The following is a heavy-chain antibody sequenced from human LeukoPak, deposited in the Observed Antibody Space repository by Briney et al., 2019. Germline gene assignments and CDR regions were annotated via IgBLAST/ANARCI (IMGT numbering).Heavy chain of an antibody. CDR3: ARANSGYDLGYYYYYMDV. J-gene: IGHJ6*03. V-gene: IGHV4-59*01. D-gene: IGHD5-12*01. CDR1: GGSISSYY. CDR2: IYYSGST. Sequence: SETLSLTCTVSGGSISSYYWNWIRQPPGKGLEWIGYIYYSGSTNYNPSLKSRVTISVDTSKNQFSLKLSSVTAADTAVYYCARANSGYDLGYYYYYMDVWGKGTTVTVSS.